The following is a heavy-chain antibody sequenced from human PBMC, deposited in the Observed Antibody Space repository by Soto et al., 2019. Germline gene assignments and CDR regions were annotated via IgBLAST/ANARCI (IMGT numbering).Heavy chain of an antibody. CDR2: INPGDSDI. J-gene: IGHJ6*02. Sequence: PGESLKISCKASGYSFTTYWIAWVRQMPGKGLEWMGVINPGDSDIRYSPSFQGQVTISADNSISTAYLQRSSLKASDTAMYYCARHEQFYYYYYGMDVWGQGTAVTVSS. CDR3: ARHEQFYYYYYGMDV. CDR1: GYSFTTYW. D-gene: IGHD4-4*01. V-gene: IGHV5-51*01.